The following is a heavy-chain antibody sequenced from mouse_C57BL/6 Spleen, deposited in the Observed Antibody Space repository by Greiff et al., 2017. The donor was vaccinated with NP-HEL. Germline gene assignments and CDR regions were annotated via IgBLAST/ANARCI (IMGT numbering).Heavy chain of an antibody. J-gene: IGHJ3*01. CDR1: GYTFTSYW. D-gene: IGHD4-1*01. CDR2: IDPSDSYT. Sequence: QVQLKQPGAELVRPGTSVKLSCKASGYTFTSYWMHWVKQRPGQGLEWIGVIDPSDSYTNYNQKFKGKATLTVDTSSSTDDMQRSSLTSEDSAVYYCAPWDVGFAYWGQGTLVTVSA. CDR3: APWDVGFAY. V-gene: IGHV1-59*01.